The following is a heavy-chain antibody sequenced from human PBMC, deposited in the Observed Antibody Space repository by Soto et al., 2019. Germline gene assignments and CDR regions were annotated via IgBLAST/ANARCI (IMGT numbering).Heavy chain of an antibody. J-gene: IGHJ4*02. CDR2: IWYDGRNE. CDR3: ARWGIAAGDY. V-gene: IGHV3-33*01. D-gene: IGHD6-13*01. CDR1: GFTFSSYG. Sequence: QVQLVESGGGVVQPGRSLRLSCAASGFTFSSYGMHWARQAPGKGLEWVAVIWYDGRNEYYADSVKGRFTISRDNSKNTLYLQMNSLRAEDTAVYYCARWGIAAGDYWGQGTLVTVSS.